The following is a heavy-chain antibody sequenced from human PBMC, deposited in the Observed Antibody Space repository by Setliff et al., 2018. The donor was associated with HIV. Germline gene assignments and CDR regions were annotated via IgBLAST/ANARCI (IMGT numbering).Heavy chain of an antibody. CDR1: GGSISSYY. CDR2: IYTSGST. V-gene: IGHV4-4*09. D-gene: IGHD3-22*01. Sequence: PSETLSLTCTVSGGSISSYYWSWVRQPPGKGLEWIGYIYTSGSTNYNPSLKSRVTISVDTSKNQFSLKLSSVTAADTAVYYCARGLSFYDPGGFDYWGQGTLVTVSS. CDR3: ARGLSFYDPGGFDY. J-gene: IGHJ4*02.